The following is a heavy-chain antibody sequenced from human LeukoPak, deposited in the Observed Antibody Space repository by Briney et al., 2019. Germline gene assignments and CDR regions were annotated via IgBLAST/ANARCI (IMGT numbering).Heavy chain of an antibody. J-gene: IGHJ3*02. CDR3: ARGGMNRVLGVVIKAKVFDI. D-gene: IGHD3-3*01. Sequence: GASVNVSYKASRYTFIRYDINWVRQATGQGLEWMGWMNPKSGSTGYAPQFQGRVTMTGNTSINTAYMELNSLRSADPAVYYCARGGMNRVLGVVIKAKVFDIWGKGTMVTVS. V-gene: IGHV1-8*01. CDR2: MNPKSGST. CDR1: RYTFIRYD.